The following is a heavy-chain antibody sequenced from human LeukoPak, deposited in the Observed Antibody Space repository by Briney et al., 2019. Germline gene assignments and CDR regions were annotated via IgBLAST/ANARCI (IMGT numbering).Heavy chain of an antibody. CDR3: ARDSSSWYYYFDY. D-gene: IGHD6-13*01. Sequence: RSQTLSLTCAISGDSVSSNSATWTWIRQSPSRGLEWLGRTYYRFKWYNDYAVSVKSRITINPDTSKNQFSLQLNSVTPEDTAVYYCARDSSSWYYYFDYWGQGTLVTVSS. CDR1: GDSVSSNSAT. J-gene: IGHJ4*02. V-gene: IGHV6-1*01. CDR2: TYYRFKWYN.